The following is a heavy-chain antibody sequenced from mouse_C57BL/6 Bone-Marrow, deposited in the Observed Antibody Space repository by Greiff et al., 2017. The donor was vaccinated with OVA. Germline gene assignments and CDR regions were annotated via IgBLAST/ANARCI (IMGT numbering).Heavy chain of an antibody. D-gene: IGHD1-1*01. Sequence: VQLQQSVAELVRPGASVKLSCTASGFNIKNTYMHWVKQRPEQGLEWIGRIDPANGNTKYAPKFQGKATITADTSSNTAYLQLSSLTSEDTAIYIYARYKDYNVYYFDYWGQGTTLTVSS. CDR1: GFNIKNTY. V-gene: IGHV14-3*01. CDR2: IDPANGNT. CDR3: ARYKDYNVYYFDY. J-gene: IGHJ2*01.